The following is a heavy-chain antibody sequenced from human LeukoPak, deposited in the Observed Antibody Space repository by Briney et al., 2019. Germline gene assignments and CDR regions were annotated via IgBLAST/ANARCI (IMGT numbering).Heavy chain of an antibody. D-gene: IGHD2-2*01. CDR1: GGSFSGYY. Sequence: SETLSLTCAVYGGSFSGYYWSWIRQPPGKGLEWIGEINHSGSTNYNPSLKSRLKISVDTSKNQFSLKLSSVTAADTAVYYCARRHCSSTSCPNWFDPWGQGTLVTVSS. V-gene: IGHV4-34*01. J-gene: IGHJ5*02. CDR2: INHSGST. CDR3: ARRHCSSTSCPNWFDP.